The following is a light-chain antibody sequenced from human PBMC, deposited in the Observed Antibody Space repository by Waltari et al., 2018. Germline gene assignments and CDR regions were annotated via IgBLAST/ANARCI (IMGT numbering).Light chain of an antibody. Sequence: DIQMTQSPSTLSASVGDRVTVTCRASQTTGTWLAWYQQKPGKAPNLLIYKASSLQTGVPSRFSGSVSGTEFTLTISSLQPDDFATYFCQQYNTYWTFGQGTRVEIK. CDR3: QQYNTYWT. V-gene: IGKV1-5*03. J-gene: IGKJ1*01. CDR2: KAS. CDR1: QTTGTW.